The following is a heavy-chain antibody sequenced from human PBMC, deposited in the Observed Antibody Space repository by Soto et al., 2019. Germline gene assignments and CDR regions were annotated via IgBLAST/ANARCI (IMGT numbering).Heavy chain of an antibody. J-gene: IGHJ4*02. V-gene: IGHV3-7*05. CDR3: ARAGDYYYDSSGYYSIYYFDY. CDR2: IKQDGSEK. Sequence: GGSLRLSCAASGFTFSSYWMSWVRQAPGKGLEWVANIKQDGSEKYYVDSVKGRFTISRDNAKNSLYLQMNSLRAEDTAVYYCARAGDYYYDSSGYYSIYYFDYWGQGTLVTVSS. D-gene: IGHD3-22*01. CDR1: GFTFSSYW.